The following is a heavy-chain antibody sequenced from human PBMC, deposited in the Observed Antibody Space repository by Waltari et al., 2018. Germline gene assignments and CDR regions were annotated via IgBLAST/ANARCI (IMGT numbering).Heavy chain of an antibody. CDR2: IKQDGREK. V-gene: IGHV3-7*01. Sequence: EVRLVESGGGLVQPGGSLRLSCAASGFPFSSYGMSWVRQAPGKGLEGVANIKQDGREKNYVDSVKGRFTISRDNAKNSLDLQMNSLRAEDTAVYYCARGYNKFDYWGQGNLVTVSS. J-gene: IGHJ4*02. CDR3: ARGYNKFDY. D-gene: IGHD4-4*01. CDR1: GFPFSSYG.